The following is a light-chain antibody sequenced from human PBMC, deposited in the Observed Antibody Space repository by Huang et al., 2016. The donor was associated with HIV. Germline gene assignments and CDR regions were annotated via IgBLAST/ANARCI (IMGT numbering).Light chain of an antibody. CDR3: MQGLQTWT. V-gene: IGKV2-28*01. J-gene: IGKJ1*01. CDR2: LGS. CDR1: QSLLHSNGHNY. Sequence: DIVMVQSPASLSVTPGEAASITCRSSQSLLHSNGHNYLDWYWKKPGQYPQLLIYLGSTRASGVPDRFSGSGSGTDFTLRINRVEAGDVGVYYCMQGLQTWTFGQGTKVEI.